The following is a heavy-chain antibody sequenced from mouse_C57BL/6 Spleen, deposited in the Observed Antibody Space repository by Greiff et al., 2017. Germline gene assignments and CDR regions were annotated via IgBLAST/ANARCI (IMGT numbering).Heavy chain of an antibody. V-gene: IGHV1-19*01. CDR3: AREGLLSTFLYYFDY. CDR2: INPYNGGT. D-gene: IGHD2-12*01. CDR1: GYTFTDYY. Sequence: EVQLQQSGPVLVKPGASVKMSCKASGYTFTDYYMNWVKQSHGKSLEWIGVINPYNGGTSYNQKFKGKATLTVDKSSSTAYMELNSLTSEDSAVYYCAREGLLSTFLYYFDYWGQGTTLTVSS. J-gene: IGHJ2*01.